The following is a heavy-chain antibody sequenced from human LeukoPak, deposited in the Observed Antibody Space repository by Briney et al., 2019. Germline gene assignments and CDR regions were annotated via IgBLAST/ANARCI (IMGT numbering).Heavy chain of an antibody. CDR1: GYTFTTNH. CDR3: AGAEVGTSDCSSTSCYNFDY. D-gene: IGHD2-2*02. CDR2: IIPIFGTA. Sequence: GASVKVSCKASGYTFTTNHINWVRQATGQGLEWMGGIIPIFGTANYAQKFQGRVTITTDESTSTAYMELSSLRSEDTAVYYCAGAEVGTSDCSSTSCYNFDYWGQGTLVTVSS. V-gene: IGHV1-69*05. J-gene: IGHJ4*02.